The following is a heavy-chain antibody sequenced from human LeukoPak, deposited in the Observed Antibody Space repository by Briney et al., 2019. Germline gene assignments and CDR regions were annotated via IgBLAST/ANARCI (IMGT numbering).Heavy chain of an antibody. CDR3: ARWAPSTSFDY. J-gene: IGHJ4*02. V-gene: IGHV4-59*01. Sequence: SETLSLTCTVSGGSSSSYYWSWIRQPPGKGLEWIGYIYYSGSTNYNPSLKSRVTISVDTSKNQFSLKLSSVTSADTAVYYGARWAPSTSFDYWGQGTLVTDSS. CDR2: IYYSGST. CDR1: GGSSSSYY. D-gene: IGHD2-2*01.